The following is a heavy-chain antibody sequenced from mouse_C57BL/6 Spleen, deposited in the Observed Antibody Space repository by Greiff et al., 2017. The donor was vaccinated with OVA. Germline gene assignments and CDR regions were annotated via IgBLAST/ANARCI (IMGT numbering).Heavy chain of an antibody. V-gene: IGHV5-17*01. J-gene: IGHJ3*01. Sequence: EVKLEESGGGLVKPGGSLKLSCAASGFTFSDYGMHWVRQAPEQGLEWVAYISSGSSTIYYADTVKGRFTISRDNATITLFLQMTSLRSEDTAMYYCATGGAYWGQGTLVTVSA. CDR3: ATGGAY. D-gene: IGHD4-1*01. CDR2: ISSGSSTI. CDR1: GFTFSDYG.